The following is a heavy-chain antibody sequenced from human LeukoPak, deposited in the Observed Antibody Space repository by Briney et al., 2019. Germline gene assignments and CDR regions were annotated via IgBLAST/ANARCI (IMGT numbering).Heavy chain of an antibody. J-gene: IGHJ6*02. CDR2: IYYSGST. D-gene: IGHD3-3*01. CDR1: GGSINNYF. Sequence: SETLSLTCTVSGGSINNYFWSWIRQPPGKGLEWIGYIYYSGSTNYNPSLKSRVTISVDTSKNQFSLKLSSVTAADTAVYYCARDRKATSYDFWSGYYPYYYYYGMDVWGQGTTVTVSS. V-gene: IGHV4-59*01. CDR3: ARDRKATSYDFWSGYYPYYYYYGMDV.